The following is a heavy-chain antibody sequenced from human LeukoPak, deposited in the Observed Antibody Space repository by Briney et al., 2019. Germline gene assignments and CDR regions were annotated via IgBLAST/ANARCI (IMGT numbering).Heavy chain of an antibody. CDR3: ARVLAARYSSGWYPPPNDY. D-gene: IGHD6-19*01. CDR1: GGSFSGYY. CDR2: INHSGST. Sequence: PSETLSLTCAVYGGSFSGYYWSWIRQPPGKGLGWIGEINHSGSTNYNPSLKSRVTISVDTSKNQFSLKLSSVTAADTAVYYCARVLAARYSSGWYPPPNDYWGQGTLVTVSS. V-gene: IGHV4-34*01. J-gene: IGHJ4*02.